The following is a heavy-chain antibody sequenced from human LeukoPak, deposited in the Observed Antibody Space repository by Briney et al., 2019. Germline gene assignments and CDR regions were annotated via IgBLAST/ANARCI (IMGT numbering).Heavy chain of an antibody. Sequence: GGSLRLSCAASGFTFSTYTMNWVRQAPGKGLEWVSYITGTSSTIYYADSVKGRFTISRDSSDNTLSLQMNSLRAEDTAVYYCATKTRNHFDYWGQGTLVTVSS. CDR2: ITGTSSTI. V-gene: IGHV3-48*01. CDR1: GFTFSTYT. J-gene: IGHJ4*02. CDR3: ATKTRNHFDY. D-gene: IGHD2-2*01.